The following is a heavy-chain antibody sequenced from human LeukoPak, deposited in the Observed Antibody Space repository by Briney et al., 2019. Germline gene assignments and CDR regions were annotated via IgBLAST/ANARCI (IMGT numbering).Heavy chain of an antibody. D-gene: IGHD3-16*02. J-gene: IGHJ3*02. CDR2: IYYSGST. V-gene: IGHV4-59*01. CDR3: ATYRFAFDI. Sequence: AETLSLTCTVSGGSISSYYWSWIRQPPGKGLEWIGYIYYSGSTNYNPSLKSRVTISVDTSKNQFSLKLSSVTAADTAVYYCATYRFAFDIWGQGTMVTVSS. CDR1: GGSISSYY.